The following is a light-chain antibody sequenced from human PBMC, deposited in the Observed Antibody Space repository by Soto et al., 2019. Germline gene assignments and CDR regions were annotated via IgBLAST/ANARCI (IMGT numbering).Light chain of an antibody. CDR3: SSHSSSGNIEV. Sequence: QSALTQPASVSGSPGQSITISCAGTSSDVGGSNYVSWYQQHPGKAPKLMIYDVYNRPSGVSNRFSGSKSGNTASLTISGLQAEDEDDYYCSSHSSSGNIEVFGAGTKLTVL. CDR1: SSDVGGSNY. CDR2: DVY. V-gene: IGLV2-14*01. J-gene: IGLJ2*01.